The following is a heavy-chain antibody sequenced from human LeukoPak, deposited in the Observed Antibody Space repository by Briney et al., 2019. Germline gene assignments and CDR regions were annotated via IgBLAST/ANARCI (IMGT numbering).Heavy chain of an antibody. J-gene: IGHJ3*02. CDR2: LYTSGST. CDR1: GGSISSGSYY. D-gene: IGHD3-22*01. Sequence: TPSDPCTVSGGSISSGSYYWSWIRQPAGKGLEWIGRLYTSGSTNYNPSLKSRVTISVDTSKNQFSLKLSSVTAADTAVYYCARDPIRPYYYDSSGYGDFDIWGQGTLVTVSS. CDR3: ARDPIRPYYYDSSGYGDFDI. V-gene: IGHV4-61*02.